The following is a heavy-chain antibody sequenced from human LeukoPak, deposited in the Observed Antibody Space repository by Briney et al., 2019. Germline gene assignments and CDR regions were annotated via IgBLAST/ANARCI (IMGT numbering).Heavy chain of an antibody. CDR2: IYHSGST. D-gene: IGHD2-15*01. CDR3: ARADIVVVVAATLYYFDY. V-gene: IGHV4-39*07. J-gene: IGHJ4*02. CDR1: GGSISSSSYY. Sequence: SETLSLTCTVSGGSISSSSYYWGWIRQPPGKGLEWIGSIYHSGSTYYNPSLKSRVTISVDTSKNQFSLKLGSVTAADTAVYYCARADIVVVVAATLYYFDYWGQGTLVTVSS.